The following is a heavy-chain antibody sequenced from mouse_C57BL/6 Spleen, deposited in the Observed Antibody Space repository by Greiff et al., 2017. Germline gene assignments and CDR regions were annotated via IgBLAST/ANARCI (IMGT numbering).Heavy chain of an antibody. CDR2: IWSGGST. CDR3: ASLLRGYAMDY. V-gene: IGHV2-2*01. Sequence: QVQLKQSGPGLVQPSQSLSITCTVSGFSLTSYGVHWVRQSPGKGLEWLGVIWSGGSTDYNAAFISRLSISKDNSKSQVFFKMNSLQADDTAIYYCASLLRGYAMDYWGQGTSVTVSS. D-gene: IGHD1-1*01. CDR1: GFSLTSYG. J-gene: IGHJ4*01.